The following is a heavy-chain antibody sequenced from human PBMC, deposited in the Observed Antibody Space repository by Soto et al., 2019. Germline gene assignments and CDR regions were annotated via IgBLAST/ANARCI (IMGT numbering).Heavy chain of an antibody. CDR2: IYKSATT. Sequence: SETLSLTCSVSGDSISSVDYFWAWIRQPPGQALEYIGYIYKSATTYYNPSFESRVAIFLDTSKSQFSLNVTSVTAADTAVYFCARGRYCLTGRCFPNWFDSWGQGTLVTVSS. V-gene: IGHV4-30-4*01. J-gene: IGHJ5*01. CDR1: GDSISSVDYF. CDR3: ARGRYCLTGRCFPNWFDS. D-gene: IGHD2-15*01.